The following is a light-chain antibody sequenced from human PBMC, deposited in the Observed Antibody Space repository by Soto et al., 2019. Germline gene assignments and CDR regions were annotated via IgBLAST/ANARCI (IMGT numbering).Light chain of an antibody. CDR1: SSDVGGYKF. J-gene: IGLJ1*01. CDR2: EVS. CDR3: KSYAGSNTYV. V-gene: IGLV2-14*01. Sequence: QSALTQPASVSGSPGQSITISCTGTSSDVGGYKFVSWYQHHPGKAPKLMIYEVSNRPSGVSNRFSGSKSGNTASLTVSGLQAADEADYFCKSYAGSNTYVFGSGTKVTVL.